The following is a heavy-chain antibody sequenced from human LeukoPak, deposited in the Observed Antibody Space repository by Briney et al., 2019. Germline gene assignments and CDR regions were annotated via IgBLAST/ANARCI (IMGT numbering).Heavy chain of an antibody. V-gene: IGHV3-30-3*01. CDR3: ARDKTSTAVFDS. CDR2: ISYDGSNK. J-gene: IGHJ4*02. Sequence: GGSLRLSCAASGFTFSSYAMHWVRQAPGKGLEWVALISYDGSNKYYADSVKGRFTISRDNSKNTLYLQMNSLGAEDTAVYYCARDKTSTAVFDSWGQGTLVTVSS. CDR1: GFTFSSYA. D-gene: IGHD6-25*01.